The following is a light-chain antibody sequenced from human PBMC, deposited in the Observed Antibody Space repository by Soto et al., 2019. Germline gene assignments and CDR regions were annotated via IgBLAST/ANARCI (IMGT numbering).Light chain of an antibody. Sequence: DIQMTQAPSTLSASIGDRVIITCRASQSISHWLAWYQQKPGKAPKLLISDAFILESGVPSRFSGSTSGTEFTLTISSLQPDDFATYYCQQYHTYRTVGQGTKVDIK. V-gene: IGKV1-5*01. CDR1: QSISHW. J-gene: IGKJ1*01. CDR3: QQYHTYRT. CDR2: DAF.